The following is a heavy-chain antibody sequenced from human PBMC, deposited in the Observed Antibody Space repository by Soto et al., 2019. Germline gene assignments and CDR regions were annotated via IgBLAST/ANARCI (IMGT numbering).Heavy chain of an antibody. J-gene: IGHJ3*02. CDR3: AKDRVVIRRDGAAFDI. CDR2: ISYDGSNK. CDR1: GVTFSSYG. D-gene: IGHD3-3*01. V-gene: IGHV3-30*18. Sequence: GGTLRLSCTSSGVTFSSYGMHWVRQAPGKGLEWVAVISYDGSNKYYAGSVKGRFTISRDNSKNTLYLQMNSLRAEDTAVYYCAKDRVVIRRDGAAFDIWGQGTMVTVSS.